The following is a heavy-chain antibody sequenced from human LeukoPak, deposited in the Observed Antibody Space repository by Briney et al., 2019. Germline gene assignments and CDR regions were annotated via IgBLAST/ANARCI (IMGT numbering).Heavy chain of an antibody. D-gene: IGHD3-16*02. CDR2: ISGSGGST. Sequence: GGSLRLSCAASGFTFTSYAMSWVRQAPGKGLEWVSAISGSGGSTYYADSVKGRFTISRDNSKNTLYLQMNSLRAEDTAVYYCAKDLSSRDYVWGSYRPDFDYWGQGTLVTVSS. CDR1: GFTFTSYA. J-gene: IGHJ4*02. CDR3: AKDLSSRDYVWGSYRPDFDY. V-gene: IGHV3-23*01.